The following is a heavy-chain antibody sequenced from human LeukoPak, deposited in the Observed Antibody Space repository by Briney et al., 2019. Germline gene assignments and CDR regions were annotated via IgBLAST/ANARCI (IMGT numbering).Heavy chain of an antibody. V-gene: IGHV1-46*01. CDR3: ARARSTHSSSWGDFDY. D-gene: IGHD6-6*01. CDR2: INPSGGTT. J-gene: IGHJ4*02. Sequence: ASVKVSCKASGYTFTSYHMHWVRQAPGQGLEWMGIINPSGGTTNYAQKFRGRVTMTRDTSISTAYMELSRLRSDDTAVYYCARARSTHSSSWGDFDYWGQGTLVTVSS. CDR1: GYTFTSYH.